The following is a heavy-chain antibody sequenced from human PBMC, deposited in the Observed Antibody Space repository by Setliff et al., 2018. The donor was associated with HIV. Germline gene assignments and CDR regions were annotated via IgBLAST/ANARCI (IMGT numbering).Heavy chain of an antibody. J-gene: IGHJ4*02. CDR3: VRPIVGDTARYFDY. CDR2: IDHSGSS. CDR1: GGSISSSSYY. D-gene: IGHD1-26*01. V-gene: IGHV4-39*01. Sequence: KTSETLSLTCTVSGGSISSSSYYWGWIRQAPGKGPEWVASIDHSGSSFFNPSLKRRLNISVDTSKNQFSLQLTAVTASDTSVYYCVRPIVGDTARYFDYWGQGTLVTVSS.